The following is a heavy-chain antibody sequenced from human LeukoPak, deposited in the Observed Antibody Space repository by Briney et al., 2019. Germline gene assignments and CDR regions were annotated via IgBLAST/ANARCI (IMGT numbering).Heavy chain of an antibody. Sequence: GGSLRLSCAASGFTFSNAWMSWVRQAPGKGLEWVGRIKSKIDGGTTDYAAPVKGRFTISRDNSKNTLYLQMNSLRAEDTAVYYCAGGDPFYNWFDPWGQGTLVTVPS. CDR1: GFTFSNAW. CDR2: IKSKIDGGTT. CDR3: AGGDPFYNWFDP. D-gene: IGHD2-21*02. J-gene: IGHJ5*02. V-gene: IGHV3-15*01.